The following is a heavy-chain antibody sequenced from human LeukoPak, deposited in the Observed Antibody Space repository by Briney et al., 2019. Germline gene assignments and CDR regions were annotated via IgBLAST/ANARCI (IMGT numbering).Heavy chain of an antibody. CDR1: GFTFDDYA. D-gene: IGHD6-6*01. V-gene: IGHV3-9*01. Sequence: GGSLRLSCAASGFTFDDYAMHWVRQAPGKGLEWVSGISWNSGSIGYADSVKGRFTISRDNAKNSLYLQMNSLRAEDTALYYCATAARRGDFDYWGQGTLVTVSS. CDR2: ISWNSGSI. CDR3: ATAARRGDFDY. J-gene: IGHJ4*02.